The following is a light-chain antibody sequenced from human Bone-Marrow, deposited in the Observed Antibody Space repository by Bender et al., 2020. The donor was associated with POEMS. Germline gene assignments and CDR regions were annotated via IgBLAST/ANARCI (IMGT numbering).Light chain of an antibody. CDR1: ASDRGTTP. Sequence: QSVLTQPPSASATPGKRVTISCSRSASDRGTTPINWYQHLPGTAPKLIIYNSDQRPSGVPDRFSGSKSGTSSSLAITGLQAEDEGDYYCQSYDRSLGGFPYVFGTGTRVTVL. CDR2: NSD. CDR3: QSYDRSLGGFPYV. V-gene: IGLV1-44*01. J-gene: IGLJ1*01.